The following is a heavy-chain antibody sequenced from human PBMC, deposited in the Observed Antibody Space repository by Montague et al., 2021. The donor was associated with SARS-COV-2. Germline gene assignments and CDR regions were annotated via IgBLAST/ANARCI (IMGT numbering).Heavy chain of an antibody. CDR3: ARNGGAAVPGLLLGMDI. Sequence: SETLSLTCIDSGGSISGHYWSWVRQTPEKGLEWIGYIYYLGTTNXNTSLKTRVTFSVDTSKNQLSLMLTSVTAADTGVYYCARNGGAAVPGLLLGMDIWGQGTTVTVSS. V-gene: IGHV4-59*11. CDR2: IYYLGTT. CDR1: GGSISGHY. J-gene: IGHJ6*02. D-gene: IGHD6-19*01.